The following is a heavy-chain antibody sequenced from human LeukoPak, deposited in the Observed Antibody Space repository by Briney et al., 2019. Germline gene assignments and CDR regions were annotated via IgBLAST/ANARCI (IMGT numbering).Heavy chain of an antibody. Sequence: PSETLSLTCTVSGGSISSSSYYWGWIRQPPGKGLEWIGSIYYSGSTYYNPSLKSRVTISVDTSKNQFSLKLSSVTAADTAVYYCARDSPTVTGDYWGQGTLVTVSS. D-gene: IGHD4-17*01. CDR3: ARDSPTVTGDY. J-gene: IGHJ4*02. CDR2: IYYSGST. V-gene: IGHV4-39*07. CDR1: GGSISSSSYY.